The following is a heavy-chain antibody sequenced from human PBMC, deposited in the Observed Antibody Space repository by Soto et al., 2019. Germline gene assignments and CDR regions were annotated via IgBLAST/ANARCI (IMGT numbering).Heavy chain of an antibody. D-gene: IGHD4-17*01. CDR3: ARGVGTTQPVYYYNSRDV. V-gene: IGHV4-34*01. CDR2: INHSGST. J-gene: IGHJ6*03. CDR1: GGSFSGYY. Sequence: SETLSLTCAVYGGSFSGYYWSWIRQPPGKGLEWIGEINHSGSTNCNPSLKSRVTISVDTSKNQFSLKLSSVTAADTAVYYCARGVGTTQPVYYYNSRDVWGKGTTVTVS.